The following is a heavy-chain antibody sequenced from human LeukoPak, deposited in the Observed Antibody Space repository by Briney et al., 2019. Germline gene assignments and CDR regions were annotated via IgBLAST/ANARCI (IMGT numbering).Heavy chain of an antibody. J-gene: IGHJ4*02. CDR1: GLTFSNYA. CDR3: AKITKPTTPNY. V-gene: IGHV3-23*01. CDR2: ITDSGRKT. D-gene: IGHD3-10*01. Sequence: PGGSLRLSCAASGLTFSNYAMNWVRQASGKGLEWVSGITDSGRKTYYADSVKGRFSISRDNSRNTVYLQMSDLRAEDTAVYYRAKITKPTTPNYWGQGTLVTVSS.